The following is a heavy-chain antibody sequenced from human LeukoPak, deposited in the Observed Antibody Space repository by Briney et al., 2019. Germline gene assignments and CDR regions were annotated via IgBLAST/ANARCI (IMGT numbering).Heavy chain of an antibody. CDR3: ARVRHYYDSSGPIDY. J-gene: IGHJ4*02. Sequence: SETLSLTCTVSGGSISSYYWSWIRQPAGKGLEWIGSIYYSGSTYYNPSLKSRVTISVDTSKNQFSLKLSSVTAADTAVYYCARVRHYYDSSGPIDYWGQGTLVTVSS. CDR1: GGSISSYY. CDR2: IYYSGST. V-gene: IGHV4-4*07. D-gene: IGHD3-22*01.